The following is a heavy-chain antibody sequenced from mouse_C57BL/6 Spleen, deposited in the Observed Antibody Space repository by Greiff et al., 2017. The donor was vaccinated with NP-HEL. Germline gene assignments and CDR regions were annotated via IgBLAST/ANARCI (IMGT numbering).Heavy chain of an antibody. CDR2: IYPRSGNT. CDR3: ARRDGNSYYAMDY. V-gene: IGHV1-81*01. CDR1: GYTFTSYG. J-gene: IGHJ4*01. Sequence: QVQLKESGAELARPGASVKLSCKASGYTFTSYGISWVKQRTGQGLEWIGEIYPRSGNTYYNEKFKGKATLTADKSSSTAYMELRSLTSEDSAVYFCARRDGNSYYAMDYWGQGTSVTVSS. D-gene: IGHD2-1*01.